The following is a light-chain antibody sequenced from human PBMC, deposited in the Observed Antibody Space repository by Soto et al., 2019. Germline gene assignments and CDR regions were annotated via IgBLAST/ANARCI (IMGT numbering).Light chain of an antibody. CDR1: QTISRS. J-gene: IGKJ3*01. V-gene: IGKV1-39*01. CDR3: QQSTLIPFT. Sequence: DIQMTQSPASLSASLGDKVTIACRTSQTISRSLNWYHHRPGKAPRLLVYAATTLQSGVPSRFSGSRSGTDFNLTISSLQPVDFVTYYCQQSTLIPFTSGLGTKFDIK. CDR2: AAT.